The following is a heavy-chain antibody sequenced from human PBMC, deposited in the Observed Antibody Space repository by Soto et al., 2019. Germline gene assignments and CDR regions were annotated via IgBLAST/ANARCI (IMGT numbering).Heavy chain of an antibody. J-gene: IGHJ4*02. V-gene: IGHV1-3*01. Sequence: VQLVQSGAEVRKPGASVKVSCKASGYSFTTYAIHWMRQAPGQRLEWMGWITAGNGDTKYSQKFQHRVTISRDTSASTAYMELNSLRSEDTAVYFCARDYAHYFSSASSYRPNYFLDYWGLGTLVTVSS. CDR3: ARDYAHYFSSASSYRPNYFLDY. CDR2: ITAGNGDT. D-gene: IGHD3-10*01. CDR1: GYSFTTYA.